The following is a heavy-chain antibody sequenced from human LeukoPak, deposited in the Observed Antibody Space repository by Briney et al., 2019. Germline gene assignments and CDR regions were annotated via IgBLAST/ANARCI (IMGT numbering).Heavy chain of an antibody. CDR2: ISPDNGNT. D-gene: IGHD2-2*01. J-gene: IGHJ6*03. CDR3: ARDGAPAAMLYYYYYMDV. V-gene: IGHV1-18*04. CDR1: GYTLTSYG. Sequence: ASVKVSCQASGYTLTSYGVSWVRQAPGQGLEWMGWISPDNGNTNYAQKFQGRVNMTTDTSTRTVYMGLRNLRSDDTAVYYCARDGAPAAMLYYYYYMDVWGKGTAVTVSS.